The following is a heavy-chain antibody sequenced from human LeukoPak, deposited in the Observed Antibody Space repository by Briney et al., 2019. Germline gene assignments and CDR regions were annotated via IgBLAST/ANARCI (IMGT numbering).Heavy chain of an antibody. Sequence: GGSLRLSCSASGFTFSRYAMHWVRQAPGKGLEYVSAISSNGGSTYYADSVKGRFTISRDNSKNTLYLQMSSLRAEDTAVYYCVKEAYGTTFDYWGQGTLVTVSP. CDR1: GFTFSRYA. J-gene: IGHJ4*02. V-gene: IGHV3-64D*09. CDR2: ISSNGGST. CDR3: VKEAYGTTFDY. D-gene: IGHD1-7*01.